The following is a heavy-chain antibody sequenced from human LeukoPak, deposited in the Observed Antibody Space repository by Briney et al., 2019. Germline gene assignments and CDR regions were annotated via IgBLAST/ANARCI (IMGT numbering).Heavy chain of an antibody. V-gene: IGHV4-59*11. CDR3: ARDYSNYYGMDV. J-gene: IGHJ6*02. D-gene: IGHD4-11*01. CDR1: GGSIISHY. Sequence: SETLSLTCTVSGGSIISHYWSWIRQPPGKGLEWIGYIYYSGSTNYYPSLKSRVTISVDTSKNQFSLKLTSVTAADTAVYYCARDYSNYYGMDVWGQGTTVTVSS. CDR2: IYYSGST.